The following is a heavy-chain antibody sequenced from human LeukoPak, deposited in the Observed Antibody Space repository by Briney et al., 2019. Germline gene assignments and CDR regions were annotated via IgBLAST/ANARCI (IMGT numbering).Heavy chain of an antibody. D-gene: IGHD2/OR15-2a*01. V-gene: IGHV3-33*01. CDR3: ARATGHYLPFDY. CDR1: GFTFSSYG. J-gene: IGHJ4*02. Sequence: GGSLRLSCAASGFTFSSYGMHWVRQAPGKGLEWVAVIWYDGSNKYYADSVKGRFTISRDNSKNTPYLQMNSLRAEDTAVYYCARATGHYLPFDYWGQGTLVTVSS. CDR2: IWYDGSNK.